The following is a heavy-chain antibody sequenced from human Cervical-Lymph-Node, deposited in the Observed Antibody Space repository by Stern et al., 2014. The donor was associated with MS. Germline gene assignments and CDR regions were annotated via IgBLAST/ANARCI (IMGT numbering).Heavy chain of an antibody. Sequence: QLQLQESGPGLVKPSQTLSLTCTVSGGSISSGDNYWSWIRQPPGKGPEWIGYLHYSGGTYFNPSLKSRATISADTSKNQFSLKLNSMTAADTAVYYCARVPDYGDAFFDYWGQGILVTVSS. J-gene: IGHJ4*02. CDR3: ARVPDYGDAFFDY. CDR2: LHYSGGT. CDR1: GGSISSGDNY. V-gene: IGHV4-30-4*01. D-gene: IGHD4-17*01.